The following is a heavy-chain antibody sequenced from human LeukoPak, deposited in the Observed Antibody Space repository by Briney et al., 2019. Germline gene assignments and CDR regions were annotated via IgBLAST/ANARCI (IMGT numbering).Heavy chain of an antibody. CDR2: IYSSDSDT. Sequence: GESLKISCQGSGYSFSNYWIAWVRQMPGKGLEWMGIIYSSDSDTRYSPSFQGQVTILADESISTAYLQWSSLKASDTAMYYCARQLRGSYTDYWGQGTLVTVSS. V-gene: IGHV5-51*01. J-gene: IGHJ4*02. CDR3: ARQLRGSYTDY. CDR1: GYSFSNYW. D-gene: IGHD1-26*01.